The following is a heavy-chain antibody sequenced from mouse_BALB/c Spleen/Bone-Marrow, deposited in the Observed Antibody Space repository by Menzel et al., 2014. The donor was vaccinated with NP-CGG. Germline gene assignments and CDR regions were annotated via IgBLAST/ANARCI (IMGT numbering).Heavy chain of an antibody. J-gene: IGHJ2*01. D-gene: IGHD2-4*01. Sequence: EVHLVESGGDLVKPGGSLKLSCAASGFTFSNYGMSWVRQVPDKRLEWVATISSGGTYTFYPDSAKGRFTISRDNTKNTLTLQMTSRKAEDTAMYYCARRRDYDYFDYWGQGTTLTVSS. V-gene: IGHV5-6*01. CDR1: GFTFSNYG. CDR3: ARRRDYDYFDY. CDR2: ISSGGTYT.